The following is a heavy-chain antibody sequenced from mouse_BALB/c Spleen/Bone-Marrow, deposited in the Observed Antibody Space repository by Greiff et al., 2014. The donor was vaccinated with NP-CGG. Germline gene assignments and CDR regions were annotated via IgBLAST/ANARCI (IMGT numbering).Heavy chain of an antibody. Sequence: VQLQQSGAELVRPGASVKISCKASGYAFSSYWMNWVKQRHGKGLEWIGQIYPGHGDTNYNGKFKGKATMTADKSSSTAYMQLSSLTSDDSAVYFCARFKNCADYWGQGTTLTVSS. V-gene: IGHV1-80*01. CDR2: IYPGHGDT. D-gene: IGHD4-1*01. J-gene: IGHJ2*01. CDR3: ARFKNCADY. CDR1: GYAFSSYW.